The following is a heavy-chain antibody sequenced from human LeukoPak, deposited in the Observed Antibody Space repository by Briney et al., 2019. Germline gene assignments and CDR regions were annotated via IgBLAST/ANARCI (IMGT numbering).Heavy chain of an antibody. CDR3: EAASGSDAFDI. J-gene: IGHJ3*02. V-gene: IGHV3-74*01. CDR2: INSDGSST. Sequence: AGGSLRLSCAASGFTFSSYWMHWVRQAPGKGLVWVSRINSDGSSTSYADSVKGRFTISRDNAKNTLYLQMNSLRAEDTAVYYCEAASGSDAFDIWGQGTMVTVSS. D-gene: IGHD6-13*01. CDR1: GFTFSSYW.